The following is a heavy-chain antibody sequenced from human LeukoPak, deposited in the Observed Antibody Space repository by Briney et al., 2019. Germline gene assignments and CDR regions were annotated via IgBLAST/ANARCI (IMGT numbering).Heavy chain of an antibody. CDR2: ISYDGSNK. V-gene: IGHV3-30*18. Sequence: GRSLRLSCAASGFTFSRYGMHWVRQAPGKGLEWVAVISYDGSNKYYAGSVKGRFIISRDNSKNTLYLQMNSLRAEDTAVYYCAKDWWEMSTTECWGQGTLVTVSS. J-gene: IGHJ4*02. D-gene: IGHD5-24*01. CDR3: AKDWWEMSTTEC. CDR1: GFTFSRYG.